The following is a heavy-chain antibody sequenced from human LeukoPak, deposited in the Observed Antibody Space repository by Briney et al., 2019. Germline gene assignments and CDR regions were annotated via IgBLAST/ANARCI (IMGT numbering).Heavy chain of an antibody. CDR2: ISSSSSYI. D-gene: IGHD2-15*01. Sequence: GGSLRLSCAASGFTFSSYSMNWVRQAPGKGLEWVSSISSSSSYIYYADSVKGRFTISRDNAKNSLYLQMNSLRAEDTAVYYCARKVEVGGWYFDYWGQGTLVTVSS. CDR3: ARKVEVGGWYFDY. V-gene: IGHV3-21*01. CDR1: GFTFSSYS. J-gene: IGHJ4*02.